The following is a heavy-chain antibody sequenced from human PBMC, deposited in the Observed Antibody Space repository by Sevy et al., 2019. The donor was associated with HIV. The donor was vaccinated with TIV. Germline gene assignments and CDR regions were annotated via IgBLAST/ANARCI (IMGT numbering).Heavy chain of an antibody. Sequence: GESLKISGKTSGYSFNMYGISWVRQAPGQGLEWMGWISAYTGDTDYRPVFRGRVTMTTDASTNTAYMELRRLTSDDTAVYYCARHRPQGVVIIPGSGYHYGADFWGQGTMVTVSS. CDR3: ARHRPQGVVIIPGSGYHYGADF. J-gene: IGHJ6*02. D-gene: IGHD3-3*01. V-gene: IGHV1-18*01. CDR1: GYSFNMYG. CDR2: ISAYTGDT.